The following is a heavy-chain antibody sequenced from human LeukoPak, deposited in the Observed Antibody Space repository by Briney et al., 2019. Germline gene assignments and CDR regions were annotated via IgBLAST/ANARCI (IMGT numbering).Heavy chain of an antibody. J-gene: IGHJ4*02. CDR2: IYDSGST. CDR3: ARSGGVWYFDY. V-gene: IGHV4-59*01. Sequence: SETLSLTCTVSGGSISNYYWTRIRQPPGKGLEWIGYIYDSGSTNYNPSLQSRVTISVDTSKNQFSLKLSSVTAADTAVYYCARSGGVWYFDYWGQGTLVTVSS. CDR1: GGSISNYY. D-gene: IGHD3-16*01.